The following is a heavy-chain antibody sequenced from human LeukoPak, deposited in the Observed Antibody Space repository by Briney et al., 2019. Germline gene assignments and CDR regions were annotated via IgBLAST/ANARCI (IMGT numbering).Heavy chain of an antibody. Sequence: SQTLSLTCTVSGGSISSGDYYWSWIRQPPGKGLEWIGYIYYSGSTYYNPSLESRVTISVDTSKNQFPLKLSSVTAADTAVYYCARTGRGYYDFWSGYPRAAFDIWGQGTMVTVSS. CDR1: GGSISSGDYY. D-gene: IGHD3-3*01. CDR3: ARTGRGYYDFWSGYPRAAFDI. J-gene: IGHJ3*02. V-gene: IGHV4-30-4*08. CDR2: IYYSGST.